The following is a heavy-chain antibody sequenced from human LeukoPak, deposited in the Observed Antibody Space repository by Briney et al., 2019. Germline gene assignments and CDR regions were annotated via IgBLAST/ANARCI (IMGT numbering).Heavy chain of an antibody. CDR1: GYSISSGYY. Sequence: SETLSLTCAVSGYSISSGYYWGWIRPPPGKGLEWIGSIYHSGSTYYNPSLKRRVTISVDTSKNQFSLKLSSVTAADTAVYYCARQNPVWELRVWYFDYWGQGTLVTVSS. V-gene: IGHV4-38-2*01. CDR2: IYHSGST. CDR3: ARQNPVWELRVWYFDY. J-gene: IGHJ4*02. D-gene: IGHD1-26*01.